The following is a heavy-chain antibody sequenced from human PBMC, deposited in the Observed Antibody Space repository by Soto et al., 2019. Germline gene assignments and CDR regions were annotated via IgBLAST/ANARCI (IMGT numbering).Heavy chain of an antibody. J-gene: IGHJ4*02. CDR1: EDTFRNYA. Sequence: VASVKVSCKASEDTFRNYAISWVRQAPGQGLEWMGGIIPIFGTANYAQKFQGRVTITADTSANTVYLELSSLRSEDTAVYYCARIGVSSGHESPDFDSWGQGTLVTVSS. V-gene: IGHV1-69*06. CDR3: ARIGVSSGHESPDFDS. CDR2: IIPIFGTA. D-gene: IGHD3-16*01.